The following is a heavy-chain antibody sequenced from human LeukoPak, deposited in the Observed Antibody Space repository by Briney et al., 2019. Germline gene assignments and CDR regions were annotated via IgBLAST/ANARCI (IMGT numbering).Heavy chain of an antibody. CDR3: ARGSRITMIS. V-gene: IGHV4-59*01. CDR1: GGSISSYY. J-gene: IGHJ5*02. D-gene: IGHD3-22*01. Sequence: TSETLSLTCTVSGGSISSYYWSWIRRPPGKGLEWIGYIYYSGSTNYNPSLKSRVTISVDTSKNQFSLKLSSVTAADTAVYYCARGSRITMISWGQGTLVTVSS. CDR2: IYYSGST.